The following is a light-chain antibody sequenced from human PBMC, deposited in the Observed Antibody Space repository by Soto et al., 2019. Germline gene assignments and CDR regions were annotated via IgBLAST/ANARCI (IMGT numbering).Light chain of an antibody. J-gene: IGLJ1*01. CDR2: EGT. CDR3: FSYAGNSVYV. Sequence: QSVLTQPASVSGSPGQSITISCTGTSSDVGSYNLVSWFQQLPGKVPKLIIYEGTKRPSGVSDRFSGSKSGYTASLTISGLQAEDAADYYCFSYAGNSVYVFGNGTKSPS. CDR1: SSDVGSYNL. V-gene: IGLV2-23*01.